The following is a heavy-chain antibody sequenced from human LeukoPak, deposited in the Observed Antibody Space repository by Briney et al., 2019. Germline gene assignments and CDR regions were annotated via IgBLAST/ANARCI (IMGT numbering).Heavy chain of an antibody. CDR3: GGSFTICYSPREWDYWYLDL. CDR2: ISSSSSNI. D-gene: IGHD3-16*01. J-gene: IGHJ2*01. V-gene: IGHV3-21*01. Sequence: NPGGSLRLSCAAYGFTFSSYSMNWDRQAPGQGLEWVSSISSSSSNIYYAVQGKGRFTIARDNAKTSLDLHMKRLRAEDMAVYSCGGSFTICYSPREWDYWYLDLWGRGTLVTVSS. CDR1: GFTFSSYS.